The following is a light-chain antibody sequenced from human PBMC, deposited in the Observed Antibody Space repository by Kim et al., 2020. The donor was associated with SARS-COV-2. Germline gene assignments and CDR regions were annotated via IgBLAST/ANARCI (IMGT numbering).Light chain of an antibody. V-gene: IGKV1-17*01. CDR1: QEIRND. CDR3: LQHSTYPIT. CDR2: GAS. J-gene: IGKJ5*01. Sequence: SVGERVTLTCRASQEIRNDLGWYQQNPGRAPKRLIYGASSLQSGVPPRFSGSGSGTEFTLTISSVQPEDFATYFCLQHSTYPITFGQGTRLEIK.